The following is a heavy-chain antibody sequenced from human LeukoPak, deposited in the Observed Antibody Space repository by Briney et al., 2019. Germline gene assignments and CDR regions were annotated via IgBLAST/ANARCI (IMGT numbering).Heavy chain of an antibody. CDR1: GFTFSDYG. CDR2: INWNGGTT. CDR3: ARAKHYYDSSNYV. J-gene: IGHJ4*02. D-gene: IGHD3-22*01. Sequence: GGSLRLSCAASGFTFSDYGMSWVRQGPGKGLEWVSGINWNGGTTGYADSVRGRFTISRDNAKNSLYLQMNGLRAEDTALYYCARAKHYYDSSNYVWGQGTLVTVSS. V-gene: IGHV3-20*04.